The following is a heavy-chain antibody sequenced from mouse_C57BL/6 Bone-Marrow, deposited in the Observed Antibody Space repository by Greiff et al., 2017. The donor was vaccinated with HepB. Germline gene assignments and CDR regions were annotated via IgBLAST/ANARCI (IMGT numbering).Heavy chain of an antibody. CDR3: ARAGTPVVAAWYFDV. CDR1: GYTFTSYW. Sequence: QVQLQQPGAELVRPGSSVKLSCKASGYTFTSYWMHWVKQRPIQGLEWIGNIDPSDSETHYNQKFKDKATLTVDKSSSTAYMQLSSLTSEDSAVYYCARAGTPVVAAWYFDVWGTGTTVTVSS. D-gene: IGHD1-1*01. V-gene: IGHV1-52*01. CDR2: IDPSDSET. J-gene: IGHJ1*03.